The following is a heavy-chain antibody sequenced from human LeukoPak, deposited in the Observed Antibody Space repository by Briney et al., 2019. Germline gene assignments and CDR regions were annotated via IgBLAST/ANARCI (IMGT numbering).Heavy chain of an antibody. V-gene: IGHV3-7*01. Sequence: GGSLRLSCAASGFTFSTYWMSWVCQAPGKGQEWVANIKQDGSEKYYIDSVKGRFTISRDNAKNSLYLQMNSLRAEDTAMYYCARDSAGNDYWGQGTLVTVSS. J-gene: IGHJ4*02. CDR1: GFTFSTYW. D-gene: IGHD6-13*01. CDR3: ARDSAGNDY. CDR2: IKQDGSEK.